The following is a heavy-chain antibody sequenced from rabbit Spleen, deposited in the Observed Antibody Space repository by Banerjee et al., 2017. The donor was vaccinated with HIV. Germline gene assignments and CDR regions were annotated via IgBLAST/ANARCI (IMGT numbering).Heavy chain of an antibody. CDR3: ARDTGSSFSSYGMDL. Sequence: QSLEESGGDLVKPGASLTLTCTASGFSFSNSDYMCWVRQAPGKGLEWISCIAGSSSGFTYSATWASGRFTISKTSSTTVTLQMTSLTVADMATYFCARDTGSSFSSYGMDLWGQGTLVTVS. V-gene: IGHV1S40*01. CDR1: GFSFSNSDY. J-gene: IGHJ6*01. D-gene: IGHD8-1*01. CDR2: IAGSSSGFT.